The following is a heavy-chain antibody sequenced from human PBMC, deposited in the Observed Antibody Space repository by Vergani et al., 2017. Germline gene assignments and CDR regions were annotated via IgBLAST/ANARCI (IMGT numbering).Heavy chain of an antibody. CDR3: AAWWQSRSAFDI. V-gene: IGHV1-58*02. CDR2: IVVGSGNT. Sequence: QMQLVQSGPEVKKPGTSVKVSCKASGFTFTSYAMQWVRQARGQRLECRGWIVVGSGNTNYAQKFQERVTTTRDMSTSTAYMELSSLRSEETAVYYCAAWWQSRSAFDIWGQGTMVTVSS. D-gene: IGHD2-15*01. CDR1: GFTFTSYA. J-gene: IGHJ3*02.